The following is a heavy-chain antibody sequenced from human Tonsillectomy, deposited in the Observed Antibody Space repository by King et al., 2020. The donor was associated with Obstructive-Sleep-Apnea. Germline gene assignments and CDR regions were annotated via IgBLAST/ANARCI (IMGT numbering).Heavy chain of an antibody. D-gene: IGHD2-15*01. CDR1: GDSISSYY. Sequence: VQLVESGPGLVKPSETLSLTCTVSGDSISSYYWSWIRQPPGKGLEWIGYIYYSGSTKYNPPLKRRLTISVDTSKSQFSLKLSSVTAADTAVYYCATHSEGFDYWGQGTLVTVSS. CDR3: ATHSEGFDY. J-gene: IGHJ4*02. CDR2: IYYSGST. V-gene: IGHV4-59*08.